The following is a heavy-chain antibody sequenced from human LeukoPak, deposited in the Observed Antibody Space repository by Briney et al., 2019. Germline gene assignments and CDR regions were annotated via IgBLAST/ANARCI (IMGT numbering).Heavy chain of an antibody. J-gene: IGHJ6*03. V-gene: IGHV4-4*07. CDR2: IYTSGSI. CDR3: ARGLAVVTSSHYYYMDV. Sequence: PSETLSLTCTVSGGSISSYYWSWIRQPAGKGLEWIGRIYTSGSINYNPSLKSRVTISVDTSKNQFSLKLSSVTAAGTAVYYCARGLAVVTSSHYYYMDVWGKGTTVTVSS. D-gene: IGHD4-23*01. CDR1: GGSISSYY.